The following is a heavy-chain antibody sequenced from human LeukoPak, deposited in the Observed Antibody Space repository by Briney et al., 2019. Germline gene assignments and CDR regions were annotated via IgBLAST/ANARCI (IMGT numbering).Heavy chain of an antibody. D-gene: IGHD6-6*01. CDR3: ARGLEYSSSSGDAFDI. CDR2: IYSGGST. V-gene: IGHV3-53*01. CDR1: GFTISSNY. J-gene: IGHJ3*02. Sequence: GGSLRLSCAASGFTISSNYMSWVRQAPGKGLEWVSVIYSGGSTYYADSVKGRFTISRDNSKNTLYLQMNSLRAEDTAVYYCARGLEYSSSSGDAFDIWGQGTMVTVSS.